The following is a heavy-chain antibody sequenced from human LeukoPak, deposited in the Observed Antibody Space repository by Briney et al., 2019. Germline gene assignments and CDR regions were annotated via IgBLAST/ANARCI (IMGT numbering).Heavy chain of an antibody. V-gene: IGHV3-7*03. J-gene: IGHJ4*02. D-gene: IGHD3-10*01. Sequence: GGSLRLSCAASGFTFSSYWMSWVRQAPGKGLECVANIKQDGSEKYYVDSVKGRFTIYRDNAKNSLYLQRNSLRAEDTSVYHCARDLYYYGSGSYFDYWGQGTLVTVSS. CDR3: ARDLYYYGSGSYFDY. CDR2: IKQDGSEK. CDR1: GFTFSSYW.